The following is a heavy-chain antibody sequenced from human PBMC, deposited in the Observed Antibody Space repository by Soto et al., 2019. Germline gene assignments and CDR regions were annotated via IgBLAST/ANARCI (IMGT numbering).Heavy chain of an antibody. Sequence: SVTVSCKASGGTFRSYAISWVRQASGQGLEWMGGMIPIFGTANYAQKFQGRVTITADESTSTAYMELSSLRSEDTAVYYCARETYCSSTSCSLDSYYYYGMDVWGQGTTVTVSS. V-gene: IGHV1-69*13. J-gene: IGHJ6*02. CDR3: ARETYCSSTSCSLDSYYYYGMDV. CDR1: GGTFRSYA. D-gene: IGHD2-2*01. CDR2: MIPIFGTA.